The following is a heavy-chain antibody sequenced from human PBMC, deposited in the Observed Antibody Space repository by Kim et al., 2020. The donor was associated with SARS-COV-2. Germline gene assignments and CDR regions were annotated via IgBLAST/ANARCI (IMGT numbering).Heavy chain of an antibody. CDR3: ASELVKVVSWQHRVCSDFYCMGV. CDR2: IWYDGSNK. J-gene: IGHJ6*02. V-gene: IGHV3-33*01. CDR1: GFTFSSYG. Sequence: GGSLRLSCAASGFTFSSYGMHWVRQAPGKGLEWVAVIWYDGSNKYYADSVKGRFTISRDNSKNTLYLQMNSLRAEDTAVYYCASELVKVVSWQHRVCSDFYCMGVGGRGTTVTVSS. D-gene: IGHD3-10*02.